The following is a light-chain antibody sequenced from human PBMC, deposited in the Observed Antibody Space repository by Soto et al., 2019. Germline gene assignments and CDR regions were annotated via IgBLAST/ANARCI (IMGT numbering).Light chain of an antibody. J-gene: IGLJ2*01. CDR2: EVS. V-gene: IGLV2-8*01. CDR1: SSDVGGYNY. CDR3: SSYAGSNVV. Sequence: QSALTQPPSASGSPGQSVTISCTGTSSDVGGYNYVSWYQHHPGKAPKLIIYEVSKRPSGVPDRFSGSKSGNTASLTVSGLQAEDEADYYCSSYAGSNVVFGGGTKLTVL.